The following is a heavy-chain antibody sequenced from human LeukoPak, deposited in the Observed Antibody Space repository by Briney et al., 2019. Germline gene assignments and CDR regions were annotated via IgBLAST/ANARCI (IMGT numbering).Heavy chain of an antibody. CDR2: ISDDGSNK. D-gene: IGHD6-19*01. V-gene: IGHV3-30*03. CDR3: ATQAVAGDFDY. Sequence: GGSLRLSCAASGFTFSNYGMHWARQAPGKGLEWVALISDDGSNKKYADSVKGRFTISRDNSKNTLYLRMNSLRAEDTAVYYCATQAVAGDFDYWGQGTLVTVSS. J-gene: IGHJ4*02. CDR1: GFTFSNYG.